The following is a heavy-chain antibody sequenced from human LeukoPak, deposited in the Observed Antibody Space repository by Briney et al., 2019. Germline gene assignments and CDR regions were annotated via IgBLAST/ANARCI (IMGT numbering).Heavy chain of an antibody. J-gene: IGHJ3*02. Sequence: GASVKVSCKIWGYTLTELSMHWVRQAPGKGLEWMGGFDPEDGETIYAQKFQGRVTMTEDTSTDTAYMELSSLRSEDTAVYYCATTSHGSGWYRDDAFDIWGQGTMVTVSS. CDR1: GYTLTELS. CDR2: FDPEDGET. CDR3: ATTSHGSGWYRDDAFDI. D-gene: IGHD6-19*01. V-gene: IGHV1-24*01.